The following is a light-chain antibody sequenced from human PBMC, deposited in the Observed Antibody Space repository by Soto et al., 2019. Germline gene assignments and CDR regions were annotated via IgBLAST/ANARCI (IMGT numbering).Light chain of an antibody. CDR1: QSVSSN. CDR3: HQYNNRPSCP. V-gene: IGKV3-15*01. CDR2: GAS. Sequence: EIVLTQSPATLSVSPGERATLSCRASQSVSSNLAWYPQKPGQAPRLLIYGASTRATGIPARFSGSGSGTEFTITFSSLQSEHFALYSCHQYNNRPSCPFGPGTKVDIK. J-gene: IGKJ3*01.